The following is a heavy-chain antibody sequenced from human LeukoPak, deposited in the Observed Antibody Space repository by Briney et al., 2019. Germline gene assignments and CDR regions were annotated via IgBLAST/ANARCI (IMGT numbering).Heavy chain of an antibody. V-gene: IGHV1-69*05. D-gene: IGHD2-21*02. Sequence: GASVKVSCKASGGTFSSYAISWVRQAPGQGLEWMGGIIPIFGTANYAQKFQGRVTITTDESTSTAYMELSSLRSEDTAVYYCARDSTCGGDLCRYWYFDLWGRGTLVTVSS. J-gene: IGHJ2*01. CDR2: IIPIFGTA. CDR1: GGTFSSYA. CDR3: ARDSTCGGDLCRYWYFDL.